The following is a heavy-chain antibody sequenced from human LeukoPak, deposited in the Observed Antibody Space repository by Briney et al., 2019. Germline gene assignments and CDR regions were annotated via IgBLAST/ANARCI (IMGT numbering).Heavy chain of an antibody. V-gene: IGHV1-3*03. J-gene: IGHJ4*02. Sequence: ASVKVSCKASGYTFTSYAMHWVRQAPGHRLEWMGWINAGNGNTKYSQEFQGRVTITRDTSASAVYMELSSLRSDDMAVYYCARVVRYSSGPLTDLLPYYFDYWGQGTLVTVSS. CDR3: ARVVRYSSGPLTDLLPYYFDY. CDR1: GYTFTSYA. CDR2: INAGNGNT. D-gene: IGHD6-19*01.